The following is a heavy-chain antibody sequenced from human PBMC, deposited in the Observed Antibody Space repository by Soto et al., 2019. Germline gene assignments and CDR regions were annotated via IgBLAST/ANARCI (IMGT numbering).Heavy chain of an antibody. CDR3: AKDNNDYGDFYYYYMDV. CDR1: GFTFSSYG. Sequence: PGGSLRLSCAASGFTFSSYGMHWVRQAPGKGLEWVAVISYDGSNKYYADSVKGRFTISRDNSKNTLYLQMNSLRAEDTAVYYCAKDNNDYGDFYYYYMDVWGKGTTVTVSS. D-gene: IGHD4-17*01. J-gene: IGHJ6*03. CDR2: ISYDGSNK. V-gene: IGHV3-30*18.